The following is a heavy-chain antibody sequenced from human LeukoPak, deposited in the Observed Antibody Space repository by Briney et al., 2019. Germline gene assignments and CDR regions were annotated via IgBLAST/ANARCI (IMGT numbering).Heavy chain of an antibody. D-gene: IGHD6-19*01. CDR1: GYSISSGYY. V-gene: IGHV4-38-2*02. CDR3: AREVAVAKRGDYFDY. Sequence: SETLSLTCAVSGYSISSGYYWGWIRQPPGKGLGGIGSIYHSGSTYYNPSLKSRVTISVDTSKNQFSLKLSSVTAADTTVYYCAREVAVAKRGDYFDYWGQGTLVTVSS. CDR2: IYHSGST. J-gene: IGHJ4*02.